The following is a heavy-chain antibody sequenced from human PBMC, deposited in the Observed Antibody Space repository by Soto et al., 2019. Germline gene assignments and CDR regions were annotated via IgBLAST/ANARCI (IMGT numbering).Heavy chain of an antibody. D-gene: IGHD1-26*01. CDR1: GASINSYY. CDR2: IYYSGST. Sequence: SETLSLTCTVSGASINSYYWSWIRQPPGKGLEWIGYIYYSGSTNYNPSLKSRVTISVDTSKNQFSLRLSSVTAADTAVYHCARQMYIGGMDVWSQGTTVTVSS. J-gene: IGHJ6*02. CDR3: ARQMYIGGMDV. V-gene: IGHV4-59*08.